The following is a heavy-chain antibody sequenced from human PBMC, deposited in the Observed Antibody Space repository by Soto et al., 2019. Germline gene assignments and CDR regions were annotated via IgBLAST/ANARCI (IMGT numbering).Heavy chain of an antibody. CDR1: GFTFSSYA. D-gene: IGHD6-6*01. Sequence: GGSLRLSCAASGFTFSSYAMHWVRQAPGKGLEWVAVISYDGSNKYYADSVKGRLTISRDNSKNTLYLQMNSLRAEDTAVYYCARRVYSSSTSGDYWGQGTLVTVSS. J-gene: IGHJ4*02. CDR2: ISYDGSNK. V-gene: IGHV3-30-3*01. CDR3: ARRVYSSSTSGDY.